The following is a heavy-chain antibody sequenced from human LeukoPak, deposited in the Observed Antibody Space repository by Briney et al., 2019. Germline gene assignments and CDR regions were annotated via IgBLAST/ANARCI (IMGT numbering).Heavy chain of an antibody. V-gene: IGHV4-4*07. Sequence: PSETLSLTCTVSGVSISSYYWSWVRQPAGRGLERIGHIYTSGSTNYNPSPKSRVTMSVDTSKNQFSLKLSSVTAADTAVYYCARVHSSGWFFDYWGQGTLVTVSS. J-gene: IGHJ4*02. CDR2: IYTSGST. CDR1: GVSISSYY. D-gene: IGHD6-19*01. CDR3: ARVHSSGWFFDY.